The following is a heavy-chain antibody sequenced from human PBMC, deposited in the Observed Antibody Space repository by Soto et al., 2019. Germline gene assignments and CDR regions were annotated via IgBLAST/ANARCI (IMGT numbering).Heavy chain of an antibody. CDR3: ARQRTSVVTQAYFDV. D-gene: IGHD2-21*02. J-gene: IGHJ4*02. CDR1: GGSVNGYY. Sequence: SETLSLTCAVYGGSVNGYYWNWIRQPPGKGLEWIGSIYYSGSTYNNPSLRSRVSMSIDTSKDQFSLKLKSVTAADTALYFCARQRTSVVTQAYFDVWGPGSLVTVS. CDR2: IYYSGST. V-gene: IGHV4-59*04.